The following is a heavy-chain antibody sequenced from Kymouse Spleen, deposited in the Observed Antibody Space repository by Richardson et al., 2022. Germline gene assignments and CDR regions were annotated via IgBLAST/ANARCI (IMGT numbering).Heavy chain of an antibody. V-gene: IGHV1-69*05. CDR2: IIPIFGTA. Sequence: QVQLVQSGAEVKKPGSSVKVSCKASGGTFSSYAISWVRQAPGQGLEWMGGIIPIFGTANYAQKFQGRVTITTDESTSTAYMELSSLRSEDTAVYYCARDEPYSSGWWDYYGMDVWGQGTTVTVSS. D-gene: IGHD6-19*01. CDR1: GGTFSSYA. CDR3: ARDEPYSSGWWDYYGMDV. J-gene: IGHJ6*02.